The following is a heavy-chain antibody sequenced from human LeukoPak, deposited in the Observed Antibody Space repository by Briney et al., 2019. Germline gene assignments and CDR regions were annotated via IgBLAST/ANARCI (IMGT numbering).Heavy chain of an antibody. CDR3: ARDRGIVGTTGYYYMDV. CDR1: GFTFDDYA. V-gene: IGHV3-9*01. CDR2: ISWNSGSI. Sequence: GGSLRLSCAASGFTFDDYAMHWVRQAPGKGLEWVSGISWNSGSIGYADSVKGRLTISRDNAKNSLYLQMNSLRAEDTAVYYCARDRGIVGTTGYYYMDVWGKGTTVTVSS. J-gene: IGHJ6*03. D-gene: IGHD1-26*01.